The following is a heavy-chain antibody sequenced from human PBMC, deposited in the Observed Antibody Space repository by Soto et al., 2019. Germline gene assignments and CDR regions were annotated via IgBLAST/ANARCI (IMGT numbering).Heavy chain of an antibody. Sequence: PGGSLRLSCTASGFTFSSYAMSWVRHAPGKGLEWVSAISGSGGSTYYADSVKGRFTISRDNSKNTLYLQMNSLRAEDTVVYFCAKARSSGWYDAFDIWGQGTMVTVSS. D-gene: IGHD6-19*01. CDR2: ISGSGGST. CDR1: GFTFSSYA. CDR3: AKARSSGWYDAFDI. V-gene: IGHV3-23*01. J-gene: IGHJ3*02.